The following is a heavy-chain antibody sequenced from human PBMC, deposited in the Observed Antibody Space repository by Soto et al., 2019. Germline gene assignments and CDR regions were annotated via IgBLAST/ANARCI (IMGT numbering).Heavy chain of an antibody. Sequence: QVQLQESGPGLVKPSQTLSLTCTVSGGSISSGGYYWSWIRQHPGKGLEWIGYIYYSGSTYYNPXLKSRVTISVXXTXNRXSLKLSSVTAAATAVYYCARLLWFGELSGYYGMDVWGQGTTVTVSS. CDR2: IYYSGST. V-gene: IGHV4-31*03. CDR3: ARLLWFGELSGYYGMDV. D-gene: IGHD3-10*01. J-gene: IGHJ6*02. CDR1: GGSISSGGYY.